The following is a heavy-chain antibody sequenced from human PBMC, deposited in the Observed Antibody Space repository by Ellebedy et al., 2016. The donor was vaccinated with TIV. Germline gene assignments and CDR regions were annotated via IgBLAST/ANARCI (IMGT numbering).Heavy chain of an antibody. CDR2: IGSDGIGT. J-gene: IGHJ3*02. Sequence: GESLKISCAASGFTFSNYWMHWVRQVPGEGLVWVSRIGSDGIGTSYSDSVKGRFTISRDNAKNTLFLQMNSLRAEDTALYYCARVYCRGATCPAAFDIWGQGTMVTVSS. V-gene: IGHV3-74*01. CDR1: GFTFSNYW. D-gene: IGHD2-15*01. CDR3: ARVYCRGATCPAAFDI.